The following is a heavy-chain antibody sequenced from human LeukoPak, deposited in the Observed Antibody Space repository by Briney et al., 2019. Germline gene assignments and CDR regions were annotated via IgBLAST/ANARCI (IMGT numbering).Heavy chain of an antibody. CDR3: ASPPSDTAMVKAVYYYYMDV. V-gene: IGHV1-2*06. J-gene: IGHJ6*03. CDR1: GYTFTGYY. D-gene: IGHD5-18*01. Sequence: ASVKVSCKASGYTFTGYYMHWVRQAPGQGLEWMGRINPNSGGTNYAQKFQGSVTITADESTSTAYMELSSLRSEDTAVYYCASPPSDTAMVKAVYYYYMDVWGKGTTVTVSS. CDR2: INPNSGGT.